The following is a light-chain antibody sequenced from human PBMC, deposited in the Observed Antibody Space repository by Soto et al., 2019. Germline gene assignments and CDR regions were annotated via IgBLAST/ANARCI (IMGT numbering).Light chain of an antibody. J-gene: IGKJ1*01. CDR2: KAS. V-gene: IGKV1-5*03. Sequence: DIQLTQSPSTLPASVGDRVTITCRASQSISSWLAWYQQKPGKAPKLLIYKASSLESGVPSRFSASGSGTEFNLTISSLQPDDFATYCCQQYNSYSWPFGQGTKVDIK. CDR3: QQYNSYSWP. CDR1: QSISSW.